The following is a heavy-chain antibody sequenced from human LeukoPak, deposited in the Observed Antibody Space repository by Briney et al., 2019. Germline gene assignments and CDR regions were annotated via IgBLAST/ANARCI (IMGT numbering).Heavy chain of an antibody. CDR2: MNPNRGNT. CDR1: GYTFTSYD. J-gene: IGHJ4*02. CDR3: ARGLRYCSSTSCRDY. V-gene: IGHV1-8*01. Sequence: ASLKVSCKASGYTFTSYDINWVRQATGQGLEWMGWMNPNRGNTGYAQKFQGRVTMTRNTSISTAYMELSSLRSEDTAVYYCARGLRYCSSTSCRDYWGQRTLVTVSS. D-gene: IGHD2-2*01.